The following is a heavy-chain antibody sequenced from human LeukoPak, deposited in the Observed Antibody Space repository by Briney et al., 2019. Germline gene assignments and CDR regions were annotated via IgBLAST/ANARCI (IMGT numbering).Heavy chain of an antibody. CDR2: ISSSGSTI. CDR3: AGTYYYDSSGHPYGSGPRDY. D-gene: IGHD3-22*01. J-gene: IGHJ4*02. Sequence: PGGSLRLSCAASGFTFSSYEMNWVRQAPGKGLEWVSYISSSGSTIYYADSVKGRFTISRDNAKNSLYLQMNSLRAEDTAVYYCAGTYYYDSSGHPYGSGPRDYWGQGTLVTVSS. CDR1: GFTFSSYE. V-gene: IGHV3-48*03.